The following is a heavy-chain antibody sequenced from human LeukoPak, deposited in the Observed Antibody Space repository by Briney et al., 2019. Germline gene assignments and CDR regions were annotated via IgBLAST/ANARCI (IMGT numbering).Heavy chain of an antibody. D-gene: IGHD6-25*01. CDR1: VYTFTSNG. J-gene: IGHJ6*02. Sequence: ASVKVSCKASVYTFTSNGISWVRQAPGQGLEWMGWISAYNGNTNYAQKVQGRVTMTTDTSTSTGYMELRSLRSDDTAVYYGARVAATIYWYYGMDVGGQGTTVTVPS. V-gene: IGHV1-18*01. CDR2: ISAYNGNT. CDR3: ARVAATIYWYYGMDV.